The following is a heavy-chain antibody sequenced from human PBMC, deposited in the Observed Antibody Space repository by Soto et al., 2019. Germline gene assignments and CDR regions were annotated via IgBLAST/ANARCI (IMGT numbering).Heavy chain of an antibody. J-gene: IGHJ4*02. Sequence: SETLCLTCAVSGGPFNSNYLTWVRQPPGKGLEWVGEIYYNGNTNSNPSLKSRVSISVDTSKNQFSLKLSSMTAADTAVYYCASARWDYWGRGTQVTVSS. CDR2: IYYNGNT. CDR1: GGPFNSNY. CDR3: ASARWDY. V-gene: IGHV4-34*01.